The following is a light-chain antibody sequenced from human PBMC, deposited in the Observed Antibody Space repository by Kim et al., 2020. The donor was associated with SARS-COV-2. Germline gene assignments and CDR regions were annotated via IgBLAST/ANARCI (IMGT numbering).Light chain of an antibody. CDR1: SLRSYY. CDR3: NSRGSNDNVL. V-gene: IGLV3-19*01. CDR2: GKS. J-gene: IGLJ2*01. Sequence: VALGQIVRITCQGDSLRSYYATWYQQKPGQAPIVVIYGKSNRPSGIPDRFSGSSSGDTASLTITGTQAGEEADYYCNSRGSNDNVLFGGGTQLTVL.